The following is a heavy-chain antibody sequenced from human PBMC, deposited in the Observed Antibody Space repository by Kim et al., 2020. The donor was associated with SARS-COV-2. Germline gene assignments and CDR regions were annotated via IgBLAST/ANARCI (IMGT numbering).Heavy chain of an antibody. CDR2: ISGSGGST. J-gene: IGHJ4*02. V-gene: IGHV3-23*01. Sequence: GGSLRLSCAASGFTFSSYAMSWVRQAPGKGLEWVSAISGSGGSTYYADSVKGRFTISRDNSKNTLYLQMNSLRAEDTAVYYCAIRGYSYGTFDYWGQGTLVTVSS. CDR1: GFTFSSYA. D-gene: IGHD5-18*01. CDR3: AIRGYSYGTFDY.